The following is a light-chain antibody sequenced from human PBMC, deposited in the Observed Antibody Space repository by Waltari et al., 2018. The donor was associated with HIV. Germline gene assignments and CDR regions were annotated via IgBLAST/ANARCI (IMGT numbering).Light chain of an antibody. CDR1: QIIDNS. CDR2: ATS. J-gene: IGKJ2*01. Sequence: DIQMTQSPSSLSASVGDRVTFTCRASQIIDNSLNWYQQKPGNAPRLLIYATSTLQSGVPSRFSGSGSGTDFTLTISSLQPEDFATYYCQQYYSAPRYSFGQGTKLEIK. CDR3: QQYYSAPRYS. V-gene: IGKV1-39*01.